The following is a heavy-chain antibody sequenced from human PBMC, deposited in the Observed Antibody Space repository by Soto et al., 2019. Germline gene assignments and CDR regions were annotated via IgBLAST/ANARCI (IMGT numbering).Heavy chain of an antibody. CDR3: SRGAYEFDF. CDR1: GLTFNKAW. V-gene: IGHV3-74*01. J-gene: IGHJ4*02. CDR2: ISGDGTSI. D-gene: IGHD5-12*01. Sequence: GGSLRLSCVASGLTFNKAWMHWVRQAPGKGLVWVSRISGDGTSISYADSVKGRFTISRDNAKNTLHLQMNSLRAEDTAVYYCSRGAYEFDFWGQGTVVTVSS.